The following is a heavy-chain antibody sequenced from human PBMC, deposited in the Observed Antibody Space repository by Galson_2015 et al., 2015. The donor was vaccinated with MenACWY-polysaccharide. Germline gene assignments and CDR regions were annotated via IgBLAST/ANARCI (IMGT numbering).Heavy chain of an antibody. Sequence: SLRLSCAASGFTFSNVGMHWVRQAPGKGLEWVTFIRSDAKNKYFEDSVKGRFTISRDNSKNTLYLQMNSLREADTAVYYCVKGTSTSWSFDYWGQGTQVTVSS. CDR3: VKGTSTSWSFDY. D-gene: IGHD6-13*01. J-gene: IGHJ4*02. V-gene: IGHV3-30*02. CDR2: IRSDAKNK. CDR1: GFTFSNVG.